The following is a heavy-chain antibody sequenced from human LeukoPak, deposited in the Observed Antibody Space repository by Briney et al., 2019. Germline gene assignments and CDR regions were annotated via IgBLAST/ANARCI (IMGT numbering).Heavy chain of an antibody. D-gene: IGHD3-22*01. CDR2: IYYSGST. V-gene: IGHV4-39*07. CDR1: GGSISSSSYY. Sequence: SETLSLTCTVSGGSISSSSYYWGWIRQPPGKGLEWIGSIYYSGSTYYNPSLKSRVTISVDTSKNQFSLKLSSVTAADTAVYYCARVRGYYDSTYHDAFDIWGQGTMVTVSS. CDR3: ARVRGYYDSTYHDAFDI. J-gene: IGHJ3*02.